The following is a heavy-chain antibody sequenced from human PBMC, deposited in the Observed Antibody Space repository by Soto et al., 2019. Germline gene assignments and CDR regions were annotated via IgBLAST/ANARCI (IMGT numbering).Heavy chain of an antibody. CDR2: INHSGST. J-gene: IGHJ6*02. CDR1: GGSFSGYY. Sequence: SETLSLTCAVYGGSFSGYYWSWIRQPPGKGLEWIGEINHSGSTNYNPSLKSRVTISVDTSKNQFSLKLSSVTAADTAVYYCARLRNYYDSSGYYYYYYYCMDVWGQGTTVTVSS. V-gene: IGHV4-34*01. D-gene: IGHD3-22*01. CDR3: ARLRNYYDSSGYYYYYYYCMDV.